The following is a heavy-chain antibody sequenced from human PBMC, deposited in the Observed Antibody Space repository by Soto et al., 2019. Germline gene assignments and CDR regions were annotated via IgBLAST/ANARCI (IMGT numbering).Heavy chain of an antibody. V-gene: IGHV2-70*01. Sequence: SGPTLVNPTQTLTLTCTFSGFSLSTSGMCVSWIRQPPGKALEWLALIDWDDDKYYSTSLKTRLTISKDTSKNQVVLTMTNMDLVDTATYYCALLQLPAAEPNYYYYGMDVWGQGTTVTVSS. J-gene: IGHJ6*02. D-gene: IGHD2-2*01. CDR3: ALLQLPAAEPNYYYYGMDV. CDR2: IDWDDDK. CDR1: GFSLSTSGMC.